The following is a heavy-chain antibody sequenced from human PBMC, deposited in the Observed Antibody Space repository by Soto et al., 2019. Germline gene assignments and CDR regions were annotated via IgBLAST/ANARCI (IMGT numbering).Heavy chain of an antibody. J-gene: IGHJ6*02. CDR3: ARVGRDYGDSIYYYGMDV. CDR2: IYYSGST. CDR1: GGSISSYY. V-gene: IGHV4-59*01. Sequence: SETLSLTCTVSGGSISSYYWSWIRQPPGKGLEWIGYIYYSGSTNYNPSLKSRVTISVDTSKNLFSLKLSSVTAADTAVYYCARVGRDYGDSIYYYGMDVWGQGTTVTAP. D-gene: IGHD4-17*01.